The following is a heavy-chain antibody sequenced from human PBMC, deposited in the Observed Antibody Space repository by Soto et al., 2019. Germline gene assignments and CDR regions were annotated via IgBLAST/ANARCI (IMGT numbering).Heavy chain of an antibody. CDR3: ARVLAGGLDDSSGYDY. V-gene: IGHV1-18*01. Sequence: QVQLVQSGAEVKKPGASVKVSCKASGYTFTSYGISWVRQAPGQGLEWMGWISAYNGNTNYAQKLQGRVTMTTDTSTSTAYRELRSLRSDDTAVYYCARVLAGGLDDSSGYDYWGQGTLVTVSS. J-gene: IGHJ4*02. D-gene: IGHD3-22*01. CDR1: GYTFTSYG. CDR2: ISAYNGNT.